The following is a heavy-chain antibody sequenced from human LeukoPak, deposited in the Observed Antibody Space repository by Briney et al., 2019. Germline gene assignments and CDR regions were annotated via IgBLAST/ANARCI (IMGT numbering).Heavy chain of an antibody. V-gene: IGHV1-46*01. CDR1: GYTFTSYY. CDR3: ARVGVVEARTLGY. Sequence: ASVNVSFKSSGYTFTSYYMHWVRQAPGQGLGWMGIIYPSGGSTSYAQKFQGRVTMHRDMSTSKVYMELSSLRSEDPAVYYCARVGVVEARTLGYWGQGTLVSVSS. CDR2: IYPSGGST. D-gene: IGHD3-22*01. J-gene: IGHJ4*02.